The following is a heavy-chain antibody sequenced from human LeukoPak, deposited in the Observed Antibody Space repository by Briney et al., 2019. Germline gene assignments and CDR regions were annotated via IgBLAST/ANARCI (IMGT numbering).Heavy chain of an antibody. V-gene: IGHV1-3*01. J-gene: IGHJ6*02. D-gene: IGHD3-10*01. CDR1: GYTFTSYA. CDR2: INAGNGNT. CDR3: ARFPSHYGMDV. Sequence: ASVKVSCKASGYTFTSYAMHWVRQAPGQRLEWMGWINAGNGNTKYPQKFQGRVTITRDTSASTAYMELSSLRSEDTAVYYCARFPSHYGMDVWGQGTTVTVSS.